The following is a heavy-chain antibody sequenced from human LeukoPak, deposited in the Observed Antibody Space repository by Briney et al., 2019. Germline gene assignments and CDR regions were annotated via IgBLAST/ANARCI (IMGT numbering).Heavy chain of an antibody. Sequence: GASVKVSCKASGGTFSSYAINWVRQAPGQGLEWMGGIIPIFGTANYAQKFQGRVTITADESTSTAYMELSSLRSEDTAVYYCEAQGPRFDYWGQGTLVTVSS. J-gene: IGHJ4*02. V-gene: IGHV1-69*13. CDR3: EAQGPRFDY. CDR2: IIPIFGTA. CDR1: GGTFSSYA.